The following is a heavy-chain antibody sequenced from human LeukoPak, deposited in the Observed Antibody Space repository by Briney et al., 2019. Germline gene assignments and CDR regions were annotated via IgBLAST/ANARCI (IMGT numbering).Heavy chain of an antibody. J-gene: IGHJ4*02. D-gene: IGHD4/OR15-4a*01. CDR2: ISGSGGST. CDR3: ARRAGAYSHPYDY. CDR1: GFTFGSYG. V-gene: IGHV3-23*01. Sequence: PGGSLRLSCAASGFTFGSYGMSWVRQAPGKGLECVSAISGSGGSTYYADSVKGRFTISRDNSKNTLYLQMNSLRAEDTAVYYCARRAGAYSHPYDYWGQGTLVTVSS.